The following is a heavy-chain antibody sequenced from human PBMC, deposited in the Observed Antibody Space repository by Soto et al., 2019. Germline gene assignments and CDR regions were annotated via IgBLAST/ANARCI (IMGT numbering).Heavy chain of an antibody. CDR2: IHHSGST. CDR1: GGSFDGYY. V-gene: IGHV4-34*01. CDR3: ARGVDSWSGYLF. J-gene: IGHJ4*02. D-gene: IGHD3-3*01. Sequence: SETLSLTCALYGGSFDGYYWSWIRQSPGKGLEWIGEIHHSGSTKYNPSLKSRVSLSVDTSTKQSSLKMTSMTAADRGVYYCARGVDSWSGYLFWGQGTPVTVSS.